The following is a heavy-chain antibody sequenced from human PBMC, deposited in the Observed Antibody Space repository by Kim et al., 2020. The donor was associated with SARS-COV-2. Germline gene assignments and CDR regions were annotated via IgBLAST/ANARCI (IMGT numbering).Heavy chain of an antibody. J-gene: IGHJ4*02. CDR3: TTDSIVATNYYFDY. D-gene: IGHD5-12*01. V-gene: IGHV3-15*01. Sequence: AAPVEGRFTISRDDTKNTLYLQMNSLKTEDTAVYYCTTDSIVATNYYFDYWGQGTLVTVSS.